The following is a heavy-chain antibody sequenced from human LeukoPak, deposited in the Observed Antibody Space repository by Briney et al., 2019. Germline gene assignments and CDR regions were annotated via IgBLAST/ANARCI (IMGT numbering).Heavy chain of an antibody. CDR2: LSGSGGGT. Sequence: PGGSLRLSCVGSEFSFPNYAMSWVRQAPGRGLEWVSSLSGSGGGTYYADSVKGRFTISRDNSKNTLYLQMNSLRAEDTAVYYCAKDLRGVLKNRPVMDSSGYDYWGQGTLVTVSS. CDR3: AKDLRGVLKNRPVMDSSGYDY. CDR1: EFSFPNYA. V-gene: IGHV3-23*01. D-gene: IGHD3-22*01. J-gene: IGHJ4*02.